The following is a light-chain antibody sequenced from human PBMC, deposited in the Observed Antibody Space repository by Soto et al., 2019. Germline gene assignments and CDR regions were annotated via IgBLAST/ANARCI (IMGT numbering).Light chain of an antibody. CDR2: DDN. J-gene: IGLJ1*01. CDR3: GSGDSSLSAYV. CDR1: SSNIGGNS. V-gene: IGLV1-51*01. Sequence: QSALTQPPSVSAAPGQKVTISCSGSSSNIGGNSVSWYQQLPGTAPKLLIYDDNKRPSGIPDRFSGSKSGTSATLGITGFQTGDEADYYCGSGDSSLSAYVFGTGTKVTVL.